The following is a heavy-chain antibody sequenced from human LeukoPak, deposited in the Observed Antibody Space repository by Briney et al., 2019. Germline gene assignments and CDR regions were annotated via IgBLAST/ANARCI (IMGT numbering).Heavy chain of an antibody. D-gene: IGHD6-13*01. CDR3: AKDMAAPLYYFDY. V-gene: IGHV3-30*18. J-gene: IGHJ4*02. CDR1: GFTFSSYG. Sequence: GRSLRLSCAASGFTFSSYGMHWVRQAPGKGLEWVAVISYDGSNKYYADSVKGRFTISRDNSKNTLYLQMNSLRAEDTAVYYCAKDMAAPLYYFDYWGQGTLVTVSS. CDR2: ISYDGSNK.